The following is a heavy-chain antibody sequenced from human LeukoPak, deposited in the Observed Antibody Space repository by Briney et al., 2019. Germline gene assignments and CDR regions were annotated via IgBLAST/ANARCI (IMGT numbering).Heavy chain of an antibody. Sequence: SEALSLTCAVSGYSISSGYYWGWIRQPPGKGLEWIGSTYHSGSTYYNPSLKSRVTISVDTSKNQFSLKLSSVTAADTAVYYCARVGQWSPFDYWGQGTLVTVSS. D-gene: IGHD6-19*01. CDR3: ARVGQWSPFDY. CDR2: TYHSGST. V-gene: IGHV4-38-2*01. CDR1: GYSISSGYY. J-gene: IGHJ4*02.